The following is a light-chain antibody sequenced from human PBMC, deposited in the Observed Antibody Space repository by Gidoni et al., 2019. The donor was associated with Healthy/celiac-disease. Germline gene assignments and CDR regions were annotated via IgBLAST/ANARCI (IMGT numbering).Light chain of an antibody. J-gene: IGKJ1*01. CDR1: QSVLYSSNNKNY. CDR3: QQYYSTPWT. V-gene: IGKV4-1*01. Sequence: DIVMTQSPDSLAVSLGERATINCKSSQSVLYSSNNKNYLAWYQQKPGQPPKLLIYLASTRESGVPDRFSGSGPGTDFTLTISSLQAEDVAVYYCQQYYSTPWTFGQGTKVEIK. CDR2: LAS.